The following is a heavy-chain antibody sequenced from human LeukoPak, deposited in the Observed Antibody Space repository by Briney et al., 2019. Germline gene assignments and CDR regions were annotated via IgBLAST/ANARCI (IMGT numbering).Heavy chain of an antibody. CDR2: ISRDSRNI. CDR3: ARGNRDSSGFYYYYGMDV. Sequence: GGSLRLSCAASGFTFDDYAMFWVRQAPGKGLEWVSGISRDSRNIGYAASVKGRLTVSRDNAKKSLYLQMNSLRDEDTAFYYCARGNRDSSGFYYYYGMDVWGQGTTVTVSS. J-gene: IGHJ6*02. CDR1: GFTFDDYA. V-gene: IGHV3-9*01. D-gene: IGHD6-19*01.